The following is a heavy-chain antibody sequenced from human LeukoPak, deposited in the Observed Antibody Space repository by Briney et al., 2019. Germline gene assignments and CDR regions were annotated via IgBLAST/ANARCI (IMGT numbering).Heavy chain of an antibody. CDR3: ARFYASGSSDPIDY. D-gene: IGHD3-10*01. CDR1: GFTFSNYS. CDR2: ITSTSIYV. V-gene: IGHV3-21*01. J-gene: IGHJ4*02. Sequence: PGGSLRLSCAASGFTFSNYSMNWVRQAPEKGLEWVSSITSTSIYVYYADSVKGRFTISRDNAKNSLYLQMNTLTAEDTAVYYCARFYASGSSDPIDYWGQGTLVTVSS.